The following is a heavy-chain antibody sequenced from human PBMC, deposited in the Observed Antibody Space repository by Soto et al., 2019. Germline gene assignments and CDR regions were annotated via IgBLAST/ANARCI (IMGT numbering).Heavy chain of an antibody. CDR3: ASSYGSGYRAFDS. D-gene: IGHD3-10*01. CDR1: GDTFNFYS. CDR2: INPILSMS. V-gene: IGHV1-69*02. J-gene: IGHJ4*02. Sequence: QVQLVQSGAEVKKPGSSVRFSCKASGDTFNFYSINWVRQAPGLGLEWMGRINPILSMSNYAQRFQGRVTMTADKSTSTAYMELSSLRSEDTAMYYCASSYGSGYRAFDSWGQGALVTVSS.